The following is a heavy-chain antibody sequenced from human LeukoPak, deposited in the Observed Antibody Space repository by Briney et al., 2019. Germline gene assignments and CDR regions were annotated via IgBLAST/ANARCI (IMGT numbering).Heavy chain of an antibody. J-gene: IGHJ5*02. Sequence: GGSLRLSCAASGFIFSNAWMNWVRQAPGKGLEWVSAISGSGGSTYYADSVKGRFTISRDNSKNTLYLQMNSLRAEDTAVYYCAKGDCSGGSCYPLPSWFDPWGQGTLVTVSS. CDR3: AKGDCSGGSCYPLPSWFDP. CDR2: ISGSGGST. D-gene: IGHD2-15*01. V-gene: IGHV3-23*01. CDR1: GFIFSNAW.